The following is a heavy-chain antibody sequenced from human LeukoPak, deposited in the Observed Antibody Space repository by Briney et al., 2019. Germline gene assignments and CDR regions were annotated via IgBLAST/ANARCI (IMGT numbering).Heavy chain of an antibody. J-gene: IGHJ4*02. CDR3: ARVLYCGGDCYSNAFDY. Sequence: GGSLRLSCAASGFTFRSYSMNWVRQAPGKGLEWVSYISSSSSTIYYADSVKGRFTISRDNAKNSLYLQMNSLRAEDTAVYYCARVLYCGGDCYSNAFDYWGQGTLVTVSS. D-gene: IGHD2-21*02. CDR2: ISSSSSTI. CDR1: GFTFRSYS. V-gene: IGHV3-48*01.